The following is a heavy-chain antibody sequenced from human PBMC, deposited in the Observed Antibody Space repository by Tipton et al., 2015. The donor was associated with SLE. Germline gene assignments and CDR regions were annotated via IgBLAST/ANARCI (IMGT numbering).Heavy chain of an antibody. CDR1: GGSVSGNYY. CDR3: ASRAISGISYFYGIDV. J-gene: IGHJ6*02. D-gene: IGHD3-3*02. V-gene: IGHV4-31*03. Sequence: TLSLTCTVSGGSVSGNYYWSWVRQHPGQGLEWIGYIYYSGSTLYNPSLKYRVTISIDTSKSQFSLKLQSVTAAVTAVYYCASRAISGISYFYGIDVWGQGTTVTVSS. CDR2: IYYSGST.